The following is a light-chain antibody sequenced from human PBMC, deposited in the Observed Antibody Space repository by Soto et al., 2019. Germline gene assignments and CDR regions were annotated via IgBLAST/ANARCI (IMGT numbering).Light chain of an antibody. CDR3: QVWDSGSDYV. V-gene: IGLV3-21*02. CDR1: NIGGKS. Sequence: SYELAQPPSVSVAPGQTARMTCEGNNIGGKSVHWYQQRPGQAPALVVYDDTDRPSGIPERFSGSNSGNTATLTISRVEAGDEADYYCQVWDSGSDYVFGTGTKVT. J-gene: IGLJ1*01. CDR2: DDT.